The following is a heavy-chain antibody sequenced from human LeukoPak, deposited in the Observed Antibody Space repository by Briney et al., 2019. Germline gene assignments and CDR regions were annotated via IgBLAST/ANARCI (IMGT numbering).Heavy chain of an antibody. Sequence: PGGSLRLSCAASGFTFSSYAMSWVRQAPGKGLEWVSAISGSGGSTYHADSVKGRFTISRDNSKNTLYLQMNSLRAEDTAVYYCAKGMSGSWGPPWFDPWGQGTLVTVSS. CDR1: GFTFSSYA. CDR3: AKGMSGSWGPPWFDP. CDR2: ISGSGGST. D-gene: IGHD6-13*01. J-gene: IGHJ5*02. V-gene: IGHV3-23*01.